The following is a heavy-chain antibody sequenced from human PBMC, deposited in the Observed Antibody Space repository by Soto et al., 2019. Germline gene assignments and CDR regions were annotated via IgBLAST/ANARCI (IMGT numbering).Heavy chain of an antibody. CDR1: GYTFTSYG. CDR3: ARDSTDYDFWSGYLNRYYYYYYGMDV. D-gene: IGHD3-3*01. CDR2: ISAYNGNT. V-gene: IGHV1-18*01. J-gene: IGHJ6*02. Sequence: ASVKVSCKASGYTFTSYGISWVRQAPGQGLEWMGWISAYNGNTNYAQKLQGRVTMTTDTSTSTAYMELRSLRSDDTAVYYCARDSTDYDFWSGYLNRYYYYYYGMDVWGQGTTVTVSS.